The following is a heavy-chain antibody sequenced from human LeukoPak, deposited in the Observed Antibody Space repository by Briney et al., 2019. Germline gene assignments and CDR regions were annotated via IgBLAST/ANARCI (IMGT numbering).Heavy chain of an antibody. V-gene: IGHV4-59*08. J-gene: IGHJ4*02. Sequence: SETLSLTCTVSGGSISSYYWSWIRQPPGKGPEWIGYIYNSGSTNYNPSLKSRVTISVDTSKNQFSLKLSSVTAADTAVYYCARKGGSHDYWGQGTLVTVSS. D-gene: IGHD1-26*01. CDR2: IYNSGST. CDR3: ARKGGSHDY. CDR1: GGSISSYY.